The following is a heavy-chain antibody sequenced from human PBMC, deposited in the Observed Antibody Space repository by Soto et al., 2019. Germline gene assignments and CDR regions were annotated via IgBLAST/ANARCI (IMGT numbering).Heavy chain of an antibody. CDR2: ISSSSSYI. J-gene: IGHJ5*02. CDR3: AVHDFGSFRFDP. CDR1: GFTFSSYR. Sequence: EVQLVESGGGLVKPGGSLRLSCAASGFTFSSYRMNWFRQAPGKGLEWVSSISSSSSYIYYADSVKGRFTISRDNAKNLLYLQMNSLRGEDTAVYYCAVHDFGSFRFDPWGQGALVTVSS. V-gene: IGHV3-21*01. D-gene: IGHD3-3*01.